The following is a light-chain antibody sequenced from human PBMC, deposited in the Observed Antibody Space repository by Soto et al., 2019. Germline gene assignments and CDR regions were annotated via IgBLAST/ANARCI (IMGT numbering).Light chain of an antibody. Sequence: EIVLTQSPANLSLSPGERATLSCRASQSVSSYLAWYQQKPGQAPRLLIYDASNRATGIPARFSGSGSGTDFTLTISSLEPEDFAVYYCQQRSNWPRLTFGGWTKVEIK. CDR1: QSVSSY. V-gene: IGKV3-11*01. CDR3: QQRSNWPRLT. CDR2: DAS. J-gene: IGKJ4*01.